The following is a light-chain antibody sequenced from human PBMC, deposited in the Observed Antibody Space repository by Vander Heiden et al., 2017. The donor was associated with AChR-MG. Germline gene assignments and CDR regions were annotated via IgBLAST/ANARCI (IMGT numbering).Light chain of an antibody. CDR3: NSRDSSGYHYV. J-gene: IGLJ1*01. CDR2: GKN. CDR1: SLRNYY. V-gene: IGLV3-19*01. Sequence: SSELTQDPAVSVALGQPVTITCQGDSLRNYYASWFQQKPGQAPVLVMYGKNNRPSGIPDRCSGSSSGNTASLTITGAQAEDEADYYCNSRDSSGYHYVFGTATKVTVL.